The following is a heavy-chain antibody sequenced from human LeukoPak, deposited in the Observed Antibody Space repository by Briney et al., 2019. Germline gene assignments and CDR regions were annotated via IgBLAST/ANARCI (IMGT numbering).Heavy chain of an antibody. J-gene: IGHJ5*02. CDR2: INPNSGGT. CDR3: ARVSPILTGHPLDP. Sequence: ASVKLSCTASGYTFTGYYMHWVRQAPGQGLEWMGWINPNSGGTNYAQKLQGRVTIPRDTSISTAYMELSRLRSDDTAVYYCARVSPILTGHPLDPWGQGTLVTVSS. D-gene: IGHD3-9*01. CDR1: GYTFTGYY. V-gene: IGHV1-2*02.